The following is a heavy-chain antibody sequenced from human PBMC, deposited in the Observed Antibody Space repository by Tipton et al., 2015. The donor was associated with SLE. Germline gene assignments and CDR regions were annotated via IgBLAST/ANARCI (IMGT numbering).Heavy chain of an antibody. CDR3: ARRPDWVKAFDI. D-gene: IGHD3/OR15-3a*01. V-gene: IGHV4-39*01. CDR1: GGSISRYY. J-gene: IGHJ3*02. Sequence: TLSLTCTVSGGSISRYYWGWIRQPPGKGLEWIGSIYYSGSTYYNPSLKSRVTISVDTSKNQFSLKLSSVTAADTAVYYCARRPDWVKAFDIWGQGTMVTVSS. CDR2: IYYSGST.